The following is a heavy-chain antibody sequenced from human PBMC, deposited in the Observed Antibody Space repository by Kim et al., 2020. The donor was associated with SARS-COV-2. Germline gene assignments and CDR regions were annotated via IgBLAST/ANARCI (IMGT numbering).Heavy chain of an antibody. J-gene: IGHJ5*02. V-gene: IGHV3-9*01. D-gene: IGHD3-22*01. CDR1: GFTFDDYA. CDR3: AKGNYYDSSGLFDWFDP. Sequence: GGSLRLSCAASGFTFDDYAMHWVRQAPGKGLEWVSGISWNSGSIGYADSVKGRFTISRDNAKNSLYLQMNSLRAEDTALYYCAKGNYYDSSGLFDWFDPWGQGTLVTVSS. CDR2: ISWNSGSI.